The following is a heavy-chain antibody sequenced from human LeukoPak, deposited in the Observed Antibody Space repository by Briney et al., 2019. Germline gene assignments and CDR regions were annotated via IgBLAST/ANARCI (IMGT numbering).Heavy chain of an antibody. D-gene: IGHD1-1*01. V-gene: IGHV3-23*01. CDR1: GFTFSAFS. J-gene: IGHJ4*02. CDR3: AKSLGNNNYYHFDY. Sequence: GGSLRLSCAASGFTFSAFSMTWVRQAPGKGLEWVSLIASNGGNTYYADSVKGRFTVSRDNSKNTLYLQMNSLRAEDTAIYYCAKSLGNNNYYHFDYWGQGTLVTVSS. CDR2: IASNGGNT.